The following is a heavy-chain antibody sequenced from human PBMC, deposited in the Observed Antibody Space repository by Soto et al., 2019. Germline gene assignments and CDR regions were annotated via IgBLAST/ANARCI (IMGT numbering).Heavy chain of an antibody. Sequence: PGGSLRLSCAASGFNVNSDYMNWVRQTPGKGLEWVASIYSGETTYYADSVRGRFTISSDKSKNTLYFQLSSLRIEDTAVYYCTRDGRGLGRLSLFEYWGQGVLLTVSS. CDR1: GFNVNSDY. V-gene: IGHV3-53*01. D-gene: IGHD2-21*02. CDR3: TRDGRGLGRLSLFEY. CDR2: IYSGETT. J-gene: IGHJ4*02.